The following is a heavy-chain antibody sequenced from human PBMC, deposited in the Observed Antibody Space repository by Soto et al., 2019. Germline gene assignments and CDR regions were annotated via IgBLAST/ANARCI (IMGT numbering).Heavy chain of an antibody. CDR3: ARASGDYGLSEYFQH. V-gene: IGHV1-18*01. Sequence: QVQLVQSRGEVKKPGASVKVSCKASGYTFTSYGISWVRQAPGQGLEWMGWISTYNGNTNYAQKVQGRVTMTTDTSTSTAYMEVRSLSSDDTALYYCARASGDYGLSEYFQHWGQGTLVTVSS. J-gene: IGHJ1*01. CDR2: ISTYNGNT. D-gene: IGHD4-17*01. CDR1: GYTFTSYG.